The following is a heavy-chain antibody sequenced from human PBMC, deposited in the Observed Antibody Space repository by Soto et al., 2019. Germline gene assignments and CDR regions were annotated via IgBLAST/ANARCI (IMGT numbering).Heavy chain of an antibody. V-gene: IGHV3-23*01. CDR1: GFTFSSYA. J-gene: IGHJ4*02. Sequence: GGSLRLSCAASGFTFSSYAMSWVRQAPGKGLEWVSAISGSGGSTYYADSVKGRFTISRYNSKNTLYLQMNSMRAEDTAVYYCSKDQESRAARHVSDIWGQGTLVTVSS. CDR2: ISGSGGST. D-gene: IGHD6-6*01. CDR3: SKDQESRAARHVSDI.